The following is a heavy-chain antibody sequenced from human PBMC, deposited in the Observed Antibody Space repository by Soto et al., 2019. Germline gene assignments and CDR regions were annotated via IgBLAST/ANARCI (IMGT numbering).Heavy chain of an antibody. V-gene: IGHV6-1*01. CDR2: TYYRSRWYN. J-gene: IGHJ4*02. Sequence: SQTLALTCPISGDSVSSTSATWNWSRPSPSRGLEWLGRTYYRSRWYNDYAVSVKSRITINPDTSKNQFSLQLNSVTPEDTAVYYWARDHKDADSSLGFWGQGSLVTVSS. CDR1: GDSVSSTSAT. CDR3: ARDHKDADSSLGF. D-gene: IGHD4-4*01.